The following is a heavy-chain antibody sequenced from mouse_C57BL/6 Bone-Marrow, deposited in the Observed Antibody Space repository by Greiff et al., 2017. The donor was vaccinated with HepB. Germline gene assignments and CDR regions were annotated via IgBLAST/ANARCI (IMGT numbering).Heavy chain of an antibody. Sequence: EVNVVESGGGLVQPGGSMKLSCAASGFTFSDSWMDWVRQSPEKGLEWVAEIRNKANNHATYYAVSVKGRFTISKDDTKSSVYLQMLSLRDEATGIYYCTRGTTFSRFDYWGQGTTLTVSS. V-gene: IGHV6-6*01. CDR2: IRNKANNHAT. CDR3: TRGTTFSRFDY. CDR1: GFTFSDSW. D-gene: IGHD1-1*01. J-gene: IGHJ2*01.